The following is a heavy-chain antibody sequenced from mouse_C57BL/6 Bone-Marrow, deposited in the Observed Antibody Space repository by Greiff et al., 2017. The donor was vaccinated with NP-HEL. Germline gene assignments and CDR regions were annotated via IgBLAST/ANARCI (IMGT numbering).Heavy chain of an antibody. CDR2: INPNNGGT. CDR3: AREAGDANY. J-gene: IGHJ2*01. V-gene: IGHV1-26*01. CDR1: GYTFTDYY. Sequence: EVQLQQSGPELVKPGASVKISCKASGYTFTDYYMNWVKQSHGKSLEWIGDINPNNGGTSYNQKFKGKATLTVDKSSSTAYMELRSLTSEDSAVYYCAREAGDANYWGQGTALTVSS. D-gene: IGHD3-1*01.